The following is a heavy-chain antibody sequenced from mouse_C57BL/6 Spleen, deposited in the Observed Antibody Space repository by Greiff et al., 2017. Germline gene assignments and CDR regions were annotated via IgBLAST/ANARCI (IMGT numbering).Heavy chain of an antibody. V-gene: IGHV1-80*01. J-gene: IGHJ2*01. D-gene: IGHD1-1*01. CDR1: GYAFTSYW. Sequence: VQLQQSGAELVKPGASVKISCKASGYAFTSYWMNWVKQRHGKGLEWIGQINPVDGDTNYNRKFKGKATLTVDKSSSTAYMQLSSLTSEDSAVYYCARWDSYYVVDDFDYWGQGTTLTVSS. CDR2: INPVDGDT. CDR3: ARWDSYYVVDDFDY.